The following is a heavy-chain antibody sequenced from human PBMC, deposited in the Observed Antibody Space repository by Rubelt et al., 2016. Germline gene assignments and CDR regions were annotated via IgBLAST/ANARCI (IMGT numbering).Heavy chain of an antibody. D-gene: IGHD3-22*01. CDR1: GGSISSRTYY. CDR3: ARATYHYESSSYSPFDY. V-gene: IGHV4-39*07. J-gene: IGHJ4*02. Sequence: QLQLQESGPGLVEPSETLSLTCSVSGGSISSRTYYWGWIRQPPGKALEWIGNIYYSGGTTYSPSLKSRVTISVRTPKDLFSLRLSSVTAADTAVYYCARATYHYESSSYSPFDYWGQGTLVTVSS. CDR2: IYYSGGT.